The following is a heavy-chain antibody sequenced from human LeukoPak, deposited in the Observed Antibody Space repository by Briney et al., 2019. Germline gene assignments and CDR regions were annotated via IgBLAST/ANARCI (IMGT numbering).Heavy chain of an antibody. D-gene: IGHD1-26*01. J-gene: IGHJ6*03. CDR3: ARLWVGAINYYYYYYMDV. CDR1: GYSFTSYW. Sequence: GESLKISCKGSGYSFTSYWIGWVRQMPGKGLEWMGIIYPGDSDTRYSPSFQGQVTISADKSISTAYLQWSSLKASDTAMYYCARLWVGAINYYYYYYMDVWGKGTTVTVSS. CDR2: IYPGDSDT. V-gene: IGHV5-51*01.